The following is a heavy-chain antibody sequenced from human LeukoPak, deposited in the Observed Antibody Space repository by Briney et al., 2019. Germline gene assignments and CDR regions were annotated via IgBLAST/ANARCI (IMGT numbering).Heavy chain of an antibody. V-gene: IGHV3-33*01. CDR1: GFTFSSYG. CDR3: TTGKIILVPPASKGDY. CDR2: IWYDGSNK. D-gene: IGHD3-3*01. J-gene: IGHJ4*02. Sequence: PGRSLRLSCAASGFTFSSYGMHWVRQAPGKGLEWVAVIWYDGSNKYYADSVKGRFTISRDNSKNTLYLQMNSLRAEDTAMYYCTTGKIILVPPASKGDYWGQGTLVTVSS.